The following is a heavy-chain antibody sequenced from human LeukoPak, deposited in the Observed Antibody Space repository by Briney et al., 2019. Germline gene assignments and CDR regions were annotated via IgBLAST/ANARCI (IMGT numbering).Heavy chain of an antibody. V-gene: IGHV3-53*05. CDR2: IYSGGST. CDR1: GFTVSSNY. D-gene: IGHD3-16*01. CDR3: ARDLYAGTYYSDY. J-gene: IGHJ4*02. Sequence: PGGSLRLSCAASGFTVSSNYMSWVRQAPGKGLEWVSVIYSGGSTYYADSVKGRFTISRDNSKNMVYLQMNSLRPEDMAVYYCARDLYAGTYYSDYWGQGTLVTVSS.